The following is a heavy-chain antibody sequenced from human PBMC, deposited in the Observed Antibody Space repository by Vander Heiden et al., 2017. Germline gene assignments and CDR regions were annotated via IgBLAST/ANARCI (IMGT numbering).Heavy chain of an antibody. CDR3: ARAGRVYNWNDPNYNYFDP. CDR1: GYTFTTYG. CDR2: ITVKNDSA. J-gene: IGHJ5*02. D-gene: IGHD1-20*01. Sequence: QVQLVQSGAEMKKPGASVRVSCKASGYTFTTYGITWVRQAPGQRLEWMGWITVKNDSAYYAQKFQDRVTMTTDTSTSTAYMELRSLRSDDTAVYYCARAGRVYNWNDPNYNYFDPWGQGALVTVSS. V-gene: IGHV1-18*04.